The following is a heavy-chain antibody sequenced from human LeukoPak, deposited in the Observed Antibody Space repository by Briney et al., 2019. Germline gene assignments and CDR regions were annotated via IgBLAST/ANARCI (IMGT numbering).Heavy chain of an antibody. J-gene: IGHJ4*02. CDR1: GDSISSWY. CDR3: ARDPDY. CDR2: IYYSGTT. Sequence: SETLSLTCTVSGDSISSWYWSWIRQPPGKGLEWIGYIYYSGTTNYNPSLKSRVTISVDTSKNQFSLKLSSVTAADTAVYYCARDPDYWGQGVLVTVSS. V-gene: IGHV4-59*12.